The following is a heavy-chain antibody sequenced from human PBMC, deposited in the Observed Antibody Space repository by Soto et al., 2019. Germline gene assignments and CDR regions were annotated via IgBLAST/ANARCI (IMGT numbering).Heavy chain of an antibody. D-gene: IGHD5-18*01. V-gene: IGHV2-5*01. Sequence: QITLKESGPTLVKPTQTLTLTCTFSGFSLSTSGVGVGWIRQPPGKALEWLALIYWNVDKRYSPSLKSRLTITKDTTKNPVVLTMTNIDPVDTATYYCAHTPRRGYSYGYYWFDPWGQGTLVTVSS. CDR1: GFSLSTSGVG. CDR2: IYWNVDK. CDR3: AHTPRRGYSYGYYWFDP. J-gene: IGHJ5*02.